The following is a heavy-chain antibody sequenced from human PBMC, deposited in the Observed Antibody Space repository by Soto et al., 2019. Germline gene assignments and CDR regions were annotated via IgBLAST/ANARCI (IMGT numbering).Heavy chain of an antibody. CDR1: GFTFSSYS. CDR2: ISSSSSTI. CDR3: ARDSRRDCSGGSCGVFGY. Sequence: EVQLVESGGGLVQPGGSLRLSCAASGFTFSSYSMNWVRQAPGKGLEWVSYISSSSSTIYYADSVKGRFTISRDNAKNSQYLQINSLRAEDTAVYYCARDSRRDCSGGSCGVFGYWGQGTLVTVSS. V-gene: IGHV3-48*01. J-gene: IGHJ4*02. D-gene: IGHD2-15*01.